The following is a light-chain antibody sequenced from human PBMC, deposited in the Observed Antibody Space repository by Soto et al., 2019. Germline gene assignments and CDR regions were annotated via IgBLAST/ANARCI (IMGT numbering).Light chain of an antibody. CDR3: QQYNNYPVT. V-gene: IGKV1-5*01. CDR2: DAS. CDR1: QSISSW. J-gene: IGKJ4*01. Sequence: DIQMNQSPSTLSAFVGDRVTITCRASQSISSWLAWYQQKPGKAPKVLIYDASRLQSEAPSRFSGSGSGTEFSLTITSLQPDDFATYYCQQYNNYPVTFGGGTKVELK.